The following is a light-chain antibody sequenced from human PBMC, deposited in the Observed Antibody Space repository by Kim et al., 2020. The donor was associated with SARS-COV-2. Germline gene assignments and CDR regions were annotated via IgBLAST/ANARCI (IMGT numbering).Light chain of an antibody. V-gene: IGKV1-5*03. CDR3: QQYNSYPWT. Sequence: DIQMTQSPSMLSASVGDRVTITCRASQSISGWLAWDQQKPGKAPKLLIYKASSLESGVPSRFSGSGSGTEFTLTVSSLQPDDFATYYCQQYNSYPWTFGQGTKVDIK. CDR1: QSISGW. J-gene: IGKJ1*01. CDR2: KAS.